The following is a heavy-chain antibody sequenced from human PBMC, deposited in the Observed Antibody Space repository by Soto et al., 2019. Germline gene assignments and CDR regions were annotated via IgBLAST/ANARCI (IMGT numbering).Heavy chain of an antibody. CDR1: GFPFSCYC. V-gene: IGHV3-30*18. D-gene: IGHD6-13*01. CDR2: ISYDGSNK. J-gene: IGHJ4*02. Sequence: GGFQSLSCTASGFPFSCYCMHWVRQAPGRGLEWVAVISYDGSNKYYADSVKGRFTISRDNSKDTLYLQMNSLRAEDTAVYYCAKDRRIAAAALNPALYYFDYWGQGTLVTVSS. CDR3: AKDRRIAAAALNPALYYFDY.